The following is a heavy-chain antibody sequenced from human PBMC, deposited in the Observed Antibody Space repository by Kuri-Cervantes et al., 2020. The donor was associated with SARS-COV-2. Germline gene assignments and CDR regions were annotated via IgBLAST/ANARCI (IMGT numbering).Heavy chain of an antibody. CDR2: INDAGTAT. CDR1: RFRFSSYV. V-gene: IGHV3-23*01. CDR3: ATGFTSVWFRPLAY. Sequence: GESLKISCAASRFRFSSYVMTRVRQAPGKGLEWVSIINDAGTATHYADSVKGRFTISRDNSKNTVYLQMNNLEVEDTAVYFCATGFTSVWFRPLAYWGQGTLVTVSS. D-gene: IGHD3-10*01. J-gene: IGHJ4*02.